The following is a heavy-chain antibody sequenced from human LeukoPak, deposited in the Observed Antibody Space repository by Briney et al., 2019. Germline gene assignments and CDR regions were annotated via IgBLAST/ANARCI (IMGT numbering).Heavy chain of an antibody. Sequence: PGGSLRLSCAAAGFTFSSYAMGWVRQFPGKGLEWVSAISGSGGSTYYADSVKGRFTISRDNSKNTLYLQMNSLRAEDTAVYYCARSDGRGELLDWGQGTLVTVSS. CDR3: ARSDGRGELLD. D-gene: IGHD1-26*01. V-gene: IGHV3-23*01. CDR1: GFTFSSYA. J-gene: IGHJ4*02. CDR2: ISGSGGST.